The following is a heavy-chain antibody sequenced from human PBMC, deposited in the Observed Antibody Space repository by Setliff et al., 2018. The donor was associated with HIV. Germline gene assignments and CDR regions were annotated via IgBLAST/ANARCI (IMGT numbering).Heavy chain of an antibody. CDR1: GGSISSGGFY. J-gene: IGHJ4*02. CDR3: ARHSHDFWSGYGHYFDY. D-gene: IGHD3-3*01. V-gene: IGHV4-31*03. Sequence: SETLSLTCTVTGGSISSGGFYWTWIRQHPGKGLEWIGYIYNTGSTYHSPSLESRVTISIDTSKNQFSLKLSSVTAADTAVYFCARHSHDFWSGYGHYFDYWGQGTLVTVSS. CDR2: IYNTGST.